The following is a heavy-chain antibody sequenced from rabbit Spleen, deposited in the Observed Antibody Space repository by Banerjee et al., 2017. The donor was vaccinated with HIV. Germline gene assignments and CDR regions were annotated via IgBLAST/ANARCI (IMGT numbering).Heavy chain of an antibody. CDR1: GFSFSSRYY. CDR2: IYSGSSGDT. J-gene: IGHJ4*01. Sequence: QSLEESGGDLVKPGASLTLTCTASGFSFSSRYYMCWVRQAPGKGLEWIACIYSGSSGDTYYASWAKGRFTISKTSSTTVTLQMTSLTAADTATHFCARETSSGWGIVSFYFSLWGQGTLVTVS. D-gene: IGHD4-1*01. V-gene: IGHV1S40*01. CDR3: ARETSSGWGIVSFYFSL.